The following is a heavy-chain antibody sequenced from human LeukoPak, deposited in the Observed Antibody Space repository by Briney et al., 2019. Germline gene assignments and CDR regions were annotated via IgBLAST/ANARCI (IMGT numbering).Heavy chain of an antibody. Sequence: PSETLSLTCTVYGGSFSGYYWSWIRPPPGRGLEWIGEINHSGSTNYNPSLKSQFTISVDTSKEQFSLKLSSVTAADTAVYYCARGYYDSSGYYVPDYYYYMDVWGKGTTVTVSS. D-gene: IGHD3-22*01. CDR1: GGSFSGYY. J-gene: IGHJ6*03. V-gene: IGHV4-34*01. CDR2: INHSGST. CDR3: ARGYYDSSGYYVPDYYYYMDV.